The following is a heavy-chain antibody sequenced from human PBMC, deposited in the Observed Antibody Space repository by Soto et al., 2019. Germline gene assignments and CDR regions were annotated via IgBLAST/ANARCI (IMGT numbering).Heavy chain of an antibody. Sequence: QVQLQQWGAGLLKPSETLSLTCAVYGESLSGYYGNWIRQSPGKGLEWIVEINYSGKTNYNQSLKRRVTISIDASKNQFSLNMSSVTAADTAVYYCARTRNLDVGGQGTTVIVSS. CDR1: GESLSGYY. J-gene: IGHJ6*02. CDR2: INYSGKT. CDR3: ARTRNLDV. D-gene: IGHD1-1*01. V-gene: IGHV4-34*01.